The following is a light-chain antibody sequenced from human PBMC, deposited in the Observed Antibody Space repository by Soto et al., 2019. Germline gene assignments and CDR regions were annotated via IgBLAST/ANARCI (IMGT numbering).Light chain of an antibody. CDR1: SSDVGRYNI. Sequence: QSLLAQPASVSVSPGQAITISCTGTSSDVGRYNIVSWYQQHPGKAPKLMIYEGSKRPSGVSNRFSGSKSGNTASLTISGLQAEDEADYYCCSYAGSSTYVFGPGTKVIV. CDR2: EGS. J-gene: IGLJ1*01. V-gene: IGLV2-23*01. CDR3: CSYAGSSTYV.